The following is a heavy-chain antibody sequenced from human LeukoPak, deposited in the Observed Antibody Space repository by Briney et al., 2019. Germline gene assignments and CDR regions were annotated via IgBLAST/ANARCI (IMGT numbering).Heavy chain of an antibody. CDR1: GYTFTSYA. V-gene: IGHV1-3*03. CDR3: AREQYYYGSGSYDI. Sequence: ASVKVSCKASGYTFTSYAMHWVRQAPGQRLEWMGWINAGNGNTKYSQEFQGRVTITRDTSASTAYMELSSLRSEDVAVYYCAREQYYYGSGSYDIWGQGTLVTVSS. D-gene: IGHD3-10*01. CDR2: INAGNGNT. J-gene: IGHJ4*02.